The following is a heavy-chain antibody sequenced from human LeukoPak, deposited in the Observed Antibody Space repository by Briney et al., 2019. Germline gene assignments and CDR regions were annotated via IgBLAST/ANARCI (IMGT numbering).Heavy chain of an antibody. D-gene: IGHD4-11*01. CDR2: ISSSGNHI. J-gene: IGHJ4*02. V-gene: IGHV3-21*01. Sequence: GGSLRLSCVVSGFVFTDYRMNWVRQAPGKGLEWVSSISSSGNHIDYADSVKGRFTISRDKAKNSLYLQMDSLRAEDTAVYYCMRAWADYLFDHWGQGTLVTVSS. CDR3: MRAWADYLFDH. CDR1: GFVFTDYR.